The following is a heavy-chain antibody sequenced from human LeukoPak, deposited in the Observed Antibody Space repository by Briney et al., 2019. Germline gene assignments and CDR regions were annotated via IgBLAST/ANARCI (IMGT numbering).Heavy chain of an antibody. CDR3: ARANRLRGVIIKKPYYFDY. D-gene: IGHD3-10*01. J-gene: IGHJ4*02. V-gene: IGHV4-31*03. CDR1: GGSISSGGYY. CDR2: IYYSGST. Sequence: SQTLSLTCTVSGGSISSGGYYWSWIRQHPGKGLEWNGYIYYSGSTYYNPSLKSRVTISVDTSKNQFSLKLSSVTAADTAVYYCARANRLRGVIIKKPYYFDYWGQGTLVTVSS.